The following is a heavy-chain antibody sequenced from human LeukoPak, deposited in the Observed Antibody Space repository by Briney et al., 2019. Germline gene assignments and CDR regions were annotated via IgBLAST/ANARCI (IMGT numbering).Heavy chain of an antibody. CDR3: ARGGEVCSSTSCYRGHEY. CDR1: GYSFTGYY. D-gene: IGHD2-2*01. V-gene: IGHV1-2*02. CDR2: INPDTGST. J-gene: IGHJ4*02. Sequence: ASVKVSCKASGYSFTGYYMHWVRQAPGQGLEWMGWINPDTGSTSYAQRFQGRVTMTRDTSISTGYMELRRLTSDDTAVYYCARGGEVCSSTSCYRGHEYWGQGTLVTVSS.